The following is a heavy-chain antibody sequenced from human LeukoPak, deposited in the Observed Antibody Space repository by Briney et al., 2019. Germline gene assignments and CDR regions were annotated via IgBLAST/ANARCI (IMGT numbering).Heavy chain of an antibody. J-gene: IGHJ4*02. CDR2: INPNSGGT. D-gene: IGHD3-10*01. V-gene: IGHV1-2*02. CDR1: GYTFTGYY. Sequence: ASVKVSCKASGYTFTGYYMHWVRQAPGQGLEWMGWINPNSGGTNYAQKFQGRVTMTRDTYISTAYMELSRLRSDDTAVYYCATPLRGSGSYYNFDYWGQGTLVTVSS. CDR3: ATPLRGSGSYYNFDY.